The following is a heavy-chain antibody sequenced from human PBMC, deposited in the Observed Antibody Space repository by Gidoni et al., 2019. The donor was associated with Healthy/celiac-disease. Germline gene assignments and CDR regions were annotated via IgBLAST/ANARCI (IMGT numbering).Heavy chain of an antibody. CDR3: ASGGRWYCSGGSCQTRREAYYFDY. CDR1: GGSFSGYY. D-gene: IGHD2-15*01. Sequence: QVQLQQWGAGLLKPSETLSLTCAVYGGSFSGYYWSWIRQPPGKGLEWIGEINHSGSTNYNPALKSRVTISVDTSKNQFSLKLSSVTAADTAVYYCASGGRWYCSGGSCQTRREAYYFDYWGQGTLVTVSS. V-gene: IGHV4-34*01. CDR2: INHSGST. J-gene: IGHJ4*02.